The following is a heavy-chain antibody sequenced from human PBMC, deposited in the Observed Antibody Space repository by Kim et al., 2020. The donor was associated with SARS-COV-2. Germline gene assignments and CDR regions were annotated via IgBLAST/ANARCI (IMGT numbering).Heavy chain of an antibody. CDR1: GFTFSAHA. J-gene: IGHJ4*02. Sequence: GGSLRLSCAASGFTFSAHALHWVRQAPGKGLEWVALIAHDGSHISYPDSVKGRFIISRDNTKSTLYLQMNSLRPEDTADYYCLAEIGGRRFDHWGQRTLGTVSS. V-gene: IGHV3-30*04. D-gene: IGHD2-15*01. CDR2: IAHDGSHI. CDR3: LAEIGGRRFDH.